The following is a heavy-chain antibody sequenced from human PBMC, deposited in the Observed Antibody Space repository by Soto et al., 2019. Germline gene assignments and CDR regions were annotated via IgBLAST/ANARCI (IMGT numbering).Heavy chain of an antibody. CDR1: GFTFSDYA. J-gene: IGHJ4*02. D-gene: IGHD6-19*01. V-gene: IGHV3-30*18. Sequence: VQLVESGGGVVQPGRSLRLSCAASGFTFSDYAMHWVRQAPGKGLEWVAVVSHDGRNTHYADSMKGRFTISRDSSKNTVSLEMTSLRAEDTAVYYWAKGGRQWLVTSDFNYWGQGALVTVSS. CDR3: AKGGRQWLVTSDFNY. CDR2: VSHDGRNT.